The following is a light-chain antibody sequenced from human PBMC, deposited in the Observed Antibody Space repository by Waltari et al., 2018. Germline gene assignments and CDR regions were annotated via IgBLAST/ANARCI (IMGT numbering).Light chain of an antibody. Sequence: EIVLTPSPGTVSLSPGERATLSCRASQIISSSYLAWYQQKPGQAPRLLIYAAFSRATGIPDRFSGSGSGTDFTLTINRLEPEDFAVYDCQQYGSSPKTFGGGTKVEIK. CDR2: AAF. CDR3: QQYGSSPKT. V-gene: IGKV3-20*01. J-gene: IGKJ4*01. CDR1: QIISSSY.